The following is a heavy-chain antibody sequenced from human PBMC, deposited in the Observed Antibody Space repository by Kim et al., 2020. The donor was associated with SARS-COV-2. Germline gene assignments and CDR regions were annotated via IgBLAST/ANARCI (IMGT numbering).Heavy chain of an antibody. Sequence: SETLSLTCTVSGGSVSSGSYYWSWIRQPPGKGLEWIGYIYYSGSTNYNPSLKSQVTISVDTSKNQFSLKLSSVTAADTAVYYCARMERSSSGWYRWEYYFDYWGQGTLVTVSS. CDR1: GGSVSSGSYY. V-gene: IGHV4-61*01. CDR2: IYYSGST. CDR3: ARMERSSSGWYRWEYYFDY. J-gene: IGHJ4*02. D-gene: IGHD6-19*01.